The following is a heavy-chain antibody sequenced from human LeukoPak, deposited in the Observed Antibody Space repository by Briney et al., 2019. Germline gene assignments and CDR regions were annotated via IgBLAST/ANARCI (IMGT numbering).Heavy chain of an antibody. CDR1: GFTFSSYG. CDR2: IWYDGSNK. J-gene: IGHJ4*02. D-gene: IGHD2-2*01. CDR3: ARDLCSSTSCYLDC. V-gene: IGHV3-33*01. Sequence: GGSLRLSCAASGFTFSSYGMHWVRQAPGKGLEWVAVIWYDGSNKYYADSVKGRFTISRDNSKNTLYLQMNSLRAEDTAVYYCARDLCSSTSCYLDCWGQGTLVTVSS.